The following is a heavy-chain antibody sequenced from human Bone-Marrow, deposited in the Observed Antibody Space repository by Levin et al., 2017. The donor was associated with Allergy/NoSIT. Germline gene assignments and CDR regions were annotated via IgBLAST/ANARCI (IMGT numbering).Heavy chain of an antibody. Sequence: GGSLRLSCAASRFTVSSNYMTWVRQAPGKGLEWVSILYCGGDTFYADSVKGRFTISSDSSQNTLYLQMNSLRTEDTAVYYCASVTSGGWYGFDYWGQGTLVTVSS. CDR1: RFTVSSNY. V-gene: IGHV3-66*02. D-gene: IGHD6-19*01. J-gene: IGHJ4*02. CDR3: ASVTSGGWYGFDY. CDR2: LYCGGDT.